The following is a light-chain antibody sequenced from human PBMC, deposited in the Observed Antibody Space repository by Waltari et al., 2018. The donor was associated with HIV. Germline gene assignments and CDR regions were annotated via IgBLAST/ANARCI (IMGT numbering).Light chain of an antibody. CDR1: SSDVGSSNL. CDR2: EVT. V-gene: IGLV2-23*02. J-gene: IGLJ2*01. CDR3: CSYAGGNTLV. Sequence: QSALTQPASVSGSPGQSLTISCTGTSSDVGSSNLVSWYQQHPGKAPKLMIYEVTKRPSGVSNHFSASKSGNTASLTISGLQAEDEADYYCCSYAGGNTLVFGGGTKLTVL.